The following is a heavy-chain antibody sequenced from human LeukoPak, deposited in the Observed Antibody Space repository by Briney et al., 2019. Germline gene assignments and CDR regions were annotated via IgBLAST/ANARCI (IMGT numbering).Heavy chain of an antibody. Sequence: PGGSLGLSCAASGFTFSSYAMHWVRQAPGKGLEWVAVISKDAFNYYYGDSVKGRFTISRDNSKNTLYLQMNSLRPEDTALYYCARGVYTSSWSLDSWGQGTLVTVSS. V-gene: IGHV3-30*14. CDR2: ISKDAFNY. CDR3: ARGVYTSSWSLDS. J-gene: IGHJ4*02. CDR1: GFTFSSYA. D-gene: IGHD6-13*01.